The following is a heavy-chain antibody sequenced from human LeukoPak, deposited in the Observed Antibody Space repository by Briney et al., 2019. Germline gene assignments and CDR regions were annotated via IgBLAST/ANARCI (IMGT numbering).Heavy chain of an antibody. Sequence: HPGGSLRLSCAASGFTFSNHAMSWVRQAPGKGLEWVSVIYSGGSTYYADSVKGRFTISRDNSKNTLYLQMNSLRAEDTAVYYCARDSAYYGSGSYLYWGQGTLVTVSS. J-gene: IGHJ4*02. V-gene: IGHV3-53*01. CDR2: IYSGGST. D-gene: IGHD3-10*01. CDR1: GFTFSNHA. CDR3: ARDSAYYGSGSYLY.